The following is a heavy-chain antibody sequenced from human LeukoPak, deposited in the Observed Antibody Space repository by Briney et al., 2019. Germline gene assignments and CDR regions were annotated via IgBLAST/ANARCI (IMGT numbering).Heavy chain of an antibody. V-gene: IGHV3-30*18. CDR2: ISYDGSNK. D-gene: IGHD3-10*01. J-gene: IGHJ4*02. Sequence: PGGSLRLSGAASGFTFSSYGMHWVRQAPGKGLEWVAVISYDGSNKYYADSVKGRFTISRDNSKNTLYLQMNSLRAEDTAVYYCAKDPYYYGSGSSPFFDYWGQGTLVTVSS. CDR1: GFTFSSYG. CDR3: AKDPYYYGSGSSPFFDY.